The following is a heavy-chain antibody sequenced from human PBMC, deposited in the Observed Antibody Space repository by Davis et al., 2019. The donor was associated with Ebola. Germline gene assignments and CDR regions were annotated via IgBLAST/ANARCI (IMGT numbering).Heavy chain of an antibody. D-gene: IGHD6-19*01. Sequence: GESLKISCAASGFTFSSYWMSWVRQAPGKGLEWVANIKQDGSEKYYVDSVKGRFTISRDNSKNTLYLQVNSLRAEDTAVYYCAKTEQWLLSSYFDYWGQGTLVTVSS. V-gene: IGHV3-7*01. J-gene: IGHJ4*02. CDR2: IKQDGSEK. CDR1: GFTFSSYW. CDR3: AKTEQWLLSSYFDY.